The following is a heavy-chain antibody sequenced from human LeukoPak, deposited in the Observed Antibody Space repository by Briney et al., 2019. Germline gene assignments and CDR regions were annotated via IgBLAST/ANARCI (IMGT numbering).Heavy chain of an antibody. J-gene: IGHJ3*02. CDR2: IGAGGNYI. D-gene: IGHD3-9*01. CDR3: ARDKGLAIRAYDI. CDR1: GFTFSTYN. Sequence: GGSLRLSCVASGFTFSTYNMNWVRQAPGKGLDWVSFIGAGGNYIRYADAVKGRFTISRDNAHNSLFLEVNSLRVEDTAVYYCARDKGLAIRAYDIWGQGTMVTVSS. V-gene: IGHV3-21*06.